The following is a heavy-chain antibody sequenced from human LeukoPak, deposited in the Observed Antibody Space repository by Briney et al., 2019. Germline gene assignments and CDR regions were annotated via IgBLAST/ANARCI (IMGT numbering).Heavy chain of an antibody. J-gene: IGHJ4*02. CDR3: ARDSSGWYYFDY. CDR2: IYYSGST. Sequence: SQTLSLTCTVSGGSISSGGYYWSWIRQHPGKGLEWIGYIYYSGSTYYNPSLKSRVTILVDTSKNQFSLKLSSVTAADTAVYYCARDSSGWYYFDYWGQGTLVTVSS. V-gene: IGHV4-31*03. D-gene: IGHD6-19*01. CDR1: GGSISSGGYY.